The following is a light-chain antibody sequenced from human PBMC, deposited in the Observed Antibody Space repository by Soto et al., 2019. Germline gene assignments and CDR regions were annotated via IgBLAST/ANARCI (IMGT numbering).Light chain of an antibody. J-gene: IGLJ2*01. CDR1: ASDVGGYNY. CDR3: SSYTGSSNLV. CDR2: EVT. Sequence: QSALAQPPSASGSPGQSVTISCTGTASDVGGYNYVSWFQHHPGNAPKLIIYEVTKRPSGVPDRFSGSKSGNTASLTVSGLQVEDEAEYYCSSYTGSSNLVFGGGTKVTVL. V-gene: IGLV2-8*01.